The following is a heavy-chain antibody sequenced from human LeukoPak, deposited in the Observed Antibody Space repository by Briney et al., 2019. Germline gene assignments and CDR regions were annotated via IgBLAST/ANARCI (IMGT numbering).Heavy chain of an antibody. D-gene: IGHD3-22*01. CDR1: GFTLSSYV. Sequence: PGGSLRLSCAASGFTLSSYVVSWVRQAPGKGLQWVSAVSVSGGSTHYADSVKGRFTISRDNSKNTVYLQMNSLRAEDTAAYYCAKYYYDSSGHHGASDIWGQGTMVTVSS. CDR3: AKYYYDSSGHHGASDI. J-gene: IGHJ3*02. CDR2: VSVSGGST. V-gene: IGHV3-23*01.